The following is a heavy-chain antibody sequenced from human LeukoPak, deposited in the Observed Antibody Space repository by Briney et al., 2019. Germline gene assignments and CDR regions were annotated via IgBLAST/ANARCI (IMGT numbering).Heavy chain of an antibody. CDR2: IVGDSSKT. J-gene: IGHJ4*02. D-gene: IGHD1-1*01. CDR3: ASPNWNDPPYYFDY. V-gene: IGHV3-23*01. Sequence: GGALSLSCAISGLIFHDYAITWVRQARWKGVEWVSTIVGDSSKTYYADSVKGRFIISRDNYKNTLYLQMNSLRAEDTAVYYCASPNWNDPPYYFDYWGQGTLVTVSS. CDR1: GLIFHDYA.